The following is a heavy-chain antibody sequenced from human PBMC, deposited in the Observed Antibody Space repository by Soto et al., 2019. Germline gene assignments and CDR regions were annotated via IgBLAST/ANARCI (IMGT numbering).Heavy chain of an antibody. CDR1: GFTFRSYG. D-gene: IGHD2-21*01. CDR3: AKTGLGWQTFDY. Sequence: QMQLVESGGGVVQPGRSLRLSCAASGFTFRSYGMHWVRQAPGKGLEWVAVISYDGSNKYYADSVKGRFTISRDNSKNTLYLQMDILRDEDTAVYYCAKTGLGWQTFDYWGQGTLVTVSS. J-gene: IGHJ4*02. CDR2: ISYDGSNK. V-gene: IGHV3-30*18.